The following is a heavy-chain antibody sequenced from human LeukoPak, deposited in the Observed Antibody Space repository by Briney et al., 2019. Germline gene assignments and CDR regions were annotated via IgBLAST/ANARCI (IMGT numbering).Heavy chain of an antibody. D-gene: IGHD5-18*01. CDR3: ARDSGYSYVDY. J-gene: IGHJ4*02. V-gene: IGHV1-2*02. CDR1: GYTFTDYY. Sequence: ASVKVSCKASGYTFTDYYMHWVRQAPGQGLEWMGWINPHSGGTDHAQKFQGRVTMTRDTSISTAYMELSRLRSDDTAVYYCARDSGYSYVDYWGQGTLVTVSS. CDR2: INPHSGGT.